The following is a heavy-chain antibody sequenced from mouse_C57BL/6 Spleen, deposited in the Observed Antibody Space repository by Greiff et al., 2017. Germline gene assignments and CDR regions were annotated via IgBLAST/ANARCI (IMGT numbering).Heavy chain of an antibody. Sequence: EVQLVESGGGLVKPGGSLKLSCAASGFTFSSYAMSWVRQTPEKRLEWVATISDGGSYTYYPDNVKGRFTISRDKAKNNLYLQMSHLKSEDTAMYYCARDRAGTVLDYWGQGTTLTVSS. J-gene: IGHJ2*01. D-gene: IGHD3-3*01. V-gene: IGHV5-4*01. CDR3: ARDRAGTVLDY. CDR2: ISDGGSYT. CDR1: GFTFSSYA.